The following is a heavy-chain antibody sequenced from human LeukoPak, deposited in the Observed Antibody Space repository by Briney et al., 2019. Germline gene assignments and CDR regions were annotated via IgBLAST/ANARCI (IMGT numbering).Heavy chain of an antibody. CDR2: IYPGDSDT. V-gene: IGHV5-51*01. D-gene: IGHD3-22*01. Sequence: GESLKISCMGSGYSFTSYWIGWVRQMPGKGLEWMGIIYPGDSDTRYSPSFQGQVTISADKSISTAYLQWSGLKASDTAMYYCARRAGSSGYPFDYWGQGTLVTVSS. CDR1: GYSFTSYW. CDR3: ARRAGSSGYPFDY. J-gene: IGHJ4*02.